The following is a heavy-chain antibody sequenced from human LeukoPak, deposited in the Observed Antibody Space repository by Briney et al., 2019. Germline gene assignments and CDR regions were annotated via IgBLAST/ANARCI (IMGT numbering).Heavy chain of an antibody. CDR2: INHSGSA. CDR1: GGSFSGYY. V-gene: IGHV4-34*01. D-gene: IGHD4-17*01. CDR3: ARGQGTVTTH. Sequence: ASETLFLTCAVSGGSFSGYYWTWIRQPPGKGLEWIGEINHSGSANYNPSLKSRVTISLDTSKNQFSLKLTSVTAADTAVYYCARGQGTVTTHWGQGTLVTVSS. J-gene: IGHJ4*02.